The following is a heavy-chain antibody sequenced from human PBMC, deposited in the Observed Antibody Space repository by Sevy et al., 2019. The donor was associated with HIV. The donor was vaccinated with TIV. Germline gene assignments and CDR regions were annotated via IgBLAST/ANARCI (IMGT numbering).Heavy chain of an antibody. V-gene: IGHV3-23*01. CDR2: MSGNGGST. CDR3: AHGRGYTSPRVFDF. J-gene: IGHJ4*02. D-gene: IGHD5-18*01. CDR1: GFTFSSYV. Sequence: GGSLRLSCAASGFTFSSYVISWVRQAPGRGLEWVSGMSGNGGSTYYADSVKGRFTISRDNSKNTLYLQIHSLRVEDTAVYYCAHGRGYTSPRVFDFWGQGTLVTVSS.